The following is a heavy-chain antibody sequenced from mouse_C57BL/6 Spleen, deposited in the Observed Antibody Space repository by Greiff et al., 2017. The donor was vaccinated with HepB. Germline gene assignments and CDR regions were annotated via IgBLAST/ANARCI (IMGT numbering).Heavy chain of an antibody. J-gene: IGHJ1*03. CDR3: ARDGDDYDGRGYFDV. V-gene: IGHV1-42*01. CDR2: INPSTGGT. CDR1: GYSFTGYY. D-gene: IGHD2-4*01. Sequence: EVQLQESGPELVKPGASVKISCKASGYSFTGYYMNWVKQSPEKSLEWIGEINPSTGGTTYNQKFKAKATLTVDKSSSTAYMQLKSLTSEDSAVYYCARDGDDYDGRGYFDVWGTGTTVTVSS.